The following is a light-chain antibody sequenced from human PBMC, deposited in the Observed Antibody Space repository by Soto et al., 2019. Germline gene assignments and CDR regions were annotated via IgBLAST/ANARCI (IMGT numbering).Light chain of an antibody. Sequence: QPVLTQPPSASASLGASVKLTCTLSSGHSNYAIAWHKQQPEKGPRYLMKVNNDGSHIKGDGIPDRFSGSSSGAERYLTISSLQSEDEADYYCQTWGTGYWVFGGGTKVTVL. J-gene: IGLJ3*02. V-gene: IGLV4-69*01. CDR2: VNNDGSH. CDR3: QTWGTGYWV. CDR1: SGHSNYA.